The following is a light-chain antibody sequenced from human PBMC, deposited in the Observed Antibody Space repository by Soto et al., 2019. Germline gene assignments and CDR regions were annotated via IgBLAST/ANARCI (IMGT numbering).Light chain of an antibody. Sequence: DIQMTQSPSTLSASVGDRVTITCRASQSITRWFTWYQQKPGKAPKLLIYEASSLQSGVPSRFSGSGSGTEFALTLSGLQPDDFASYYCQQYNSSPITFGQGTRLEIK. CDR1: QSITRW. CDR3: QQYNSSPIT. V-gene: IGKV1-5*01. J-gene: IGKJ5*01. CDR2: EAS.